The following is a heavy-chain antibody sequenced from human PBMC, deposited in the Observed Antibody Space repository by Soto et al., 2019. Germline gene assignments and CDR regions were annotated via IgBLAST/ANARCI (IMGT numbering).Heavy chain of an antibody. J-gene: IGHJ4*02. CDR1: GFTFSSYA. D-gene: IGHD1-26*01. V-gene: IGHV3-23*01. Sequence: EVQLLESGGGLVQPGGSLRLSGAASGFTFSSYAMSWVRQAPGKGLEWVSAISGSGGSTYYADSVKGRFTISRDNSKNTLYLQMNSLRAEDTAVYYCAGHHSGSYPFDYWGQGTLVTVSS. CDR3: AGHHSGSYPFDY. CDR2: ISGSGGST.